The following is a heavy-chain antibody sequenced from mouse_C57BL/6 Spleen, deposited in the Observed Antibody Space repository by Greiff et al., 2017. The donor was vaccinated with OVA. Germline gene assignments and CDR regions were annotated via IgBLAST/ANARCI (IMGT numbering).Heavy chain of an antibody. J-gene: IGHJ3*01. CDR3: ARDYYSNPGFF. Sequence: VQLQQSVAELVRPGASVKLSCTASGFNFTNTYMHWVKQMPEQGLEWIGRIDPANGNTKYAPKFQGQATITADTSSNTAYLQLSSLTSEDTAIYYCARDYYSNPGFFWGQGTLVTVSA. CDR2: IDPANGNT. D-gene: IGHD2-5*01. CDR1: GFNFTNTY. V-gene: IGHV14-3*01.